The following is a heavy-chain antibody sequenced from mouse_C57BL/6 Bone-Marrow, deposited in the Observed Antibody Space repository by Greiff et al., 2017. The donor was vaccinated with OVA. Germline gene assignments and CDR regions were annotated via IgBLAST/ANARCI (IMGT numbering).Heavy chain of an antibody. CDR3: ARGGMVPYYAMDY. Sequence: QVQLKQPGAELVMPGASVKLSCKASGYTFTSYWMHWVKQRPGQGLEWIGEIDPSDSYTNYNQKFKGKSTLTVDKSSSTAYMQLSSLTSEDSAVYYCARGGMVPYYAMDYWGQGTSVTVSS. CDR2: IDPSDSYT. V-gene: IGHV1-69*01. J-gene: IGHJ4*01. D-gene: IGHD1-1*02. CDR1: GYTFTSYW.